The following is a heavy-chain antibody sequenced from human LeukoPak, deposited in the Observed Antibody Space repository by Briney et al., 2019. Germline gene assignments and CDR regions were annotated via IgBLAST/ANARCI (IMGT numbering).Heavy chain of an antibody. V-gene: IGHV1-46*01. CDR1: GYTFTSYY. Sequence: ASVKVSCKASGYTFTSYYMHWVRQAPGQGLEWMGIINPSGGSTSYAQKFQGRVTMTRDTSTSTVYMELSSLRSEDTAVYYCARDLGGWGEGLLWFGRDYYGMDVWGQGTTVTVSS. CDR2: INPSGGST. J-gene: IGHJ6*02. CDR3: ARDLGGWGEGLLWFGRDYYGMDV. D-gene: IGHD3-10*01.